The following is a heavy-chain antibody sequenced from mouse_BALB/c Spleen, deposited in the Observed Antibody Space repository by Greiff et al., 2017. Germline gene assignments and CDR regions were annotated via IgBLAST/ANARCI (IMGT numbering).Heavy chain of an antibody. J-gene: IGHJ4*01. Sequence: QVQLQQSGPELVKPGASVKISCKASGYAFSSSWMNWVKQRPGQGLEWIGRIYPGDGDTNYNGKFKGKATLTADKSSSTAYMQLSSLTSVDSAVYFCARSEKSLLSLYAMDYWGQGTSVTVSS. CDR2: IYPGDGDT. CDR1: GYAFSSSW. V-gene: IGHV1-82*01. D-gene: IGHD1-2*01. CDR3: ARSEKSLLSLYAMDY.